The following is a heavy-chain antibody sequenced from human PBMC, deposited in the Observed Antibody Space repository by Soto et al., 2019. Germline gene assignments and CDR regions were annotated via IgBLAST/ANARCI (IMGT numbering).Heavy chain of an antibody. J-gene: IGHJ3*02. CDR1: GYNFANFW. D-gene: IGHD2-8*02. V-gene: IGHV5-51*01. Sequence: LKISFKGSGYNFANFWIGWVRQMPGKGLEWMGMIFPGDSDTKNSPSLEGQITMSVDKSDSSAYLQWRSLKASDTAIYHCAAGYSTGLDAFDIWGQGTMVTVSS. CDR2: IFPGDSDT. CDR3: AAGYSTGLDAFDI.